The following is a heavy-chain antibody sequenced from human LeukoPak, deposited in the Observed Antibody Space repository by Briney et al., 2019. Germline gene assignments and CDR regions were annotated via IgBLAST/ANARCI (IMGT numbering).Heavy chain of an antibody. J-gene: IGHJ4*02. CDR2: IYPGDSDT. CDR1: GYSFTSYW. D-gene: IGHD5-24*01. V-gene: IGHV5-51*01. Sequence: GESLKISCKGSGYSFTSYWIGWVRQMPGKGLEWMGIIYPGDSDTRYSPSFQGQVTISADKSISTAYLQWSSLKASDTAMYYRAGSGIEGYNSFSPFDYWGQGTLVTVSS. CDR3: AGSGIEGYNSFSPFDY.